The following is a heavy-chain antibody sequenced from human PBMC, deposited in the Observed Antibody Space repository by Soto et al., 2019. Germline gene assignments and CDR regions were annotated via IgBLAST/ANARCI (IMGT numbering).Heavy chain of an antibody. J-gene: IGHJ6*02. CDR3: AKDKRVYCSGGSCYYGMDV. D-gene: IGHD2-15*01. CDR1: GFTFSSYG. CDR2: ISDDGITK. V-gene: IGHV3-30*18. Sequence: QVQLVESGGGVVQPGRSLRLSCAASGFTFSSYGMHWVRQAPGKGLEWVAVISDDGITKYYADSVKGRFTISRDNSKNTLYLQMNSLRAEDTAVYYCAKDKRVYCSGGSCYYGMDVWGQGTTVTVSS.